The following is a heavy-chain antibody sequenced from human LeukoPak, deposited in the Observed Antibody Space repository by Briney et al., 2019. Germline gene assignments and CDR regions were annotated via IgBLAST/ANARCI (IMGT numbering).Heavy chain of an antibody. J-gene: IGHJ3*02. CDR3: ARHPRRGGVTIFGVARGAFDI. D-gene: IGHD3-3*01. Sequence: PSETLSLTCTVSGGSISSSSYYWGWIRQPPGKGLEWIGSIYYSGSTYYNPSLKSRVTISVDTSKNQFSLKLSSVTAADTAVYYCARHPRRGGVTIFGVARGAFDIWGQGTMVTVSS. V-gene: IGHV4-39*01. CDR2: IYYSGST. CDR1: GGSISSSSYY.